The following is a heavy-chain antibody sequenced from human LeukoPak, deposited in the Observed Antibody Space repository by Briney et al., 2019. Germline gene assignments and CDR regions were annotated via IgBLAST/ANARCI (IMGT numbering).Heavy chain of an antibody. J-gene: IGHJ5*02. D-gene: IGHD6-13*01. CDR3: ARGSSSLRWFDP. CDR1: GGSISSGGYY. Sequence: PSETLSLTCTVSGGSISSGGYYWSWIRQHPGKGLEWIGYIYYSGSTYYNPSLKSRVTISVDTSKNQFSLKLSSVTAADTVVYYCARGSSSLRWFDPWGQGTLVTVSS. CDR2: IYYSGST. V-gene: IGHV4-31*03.